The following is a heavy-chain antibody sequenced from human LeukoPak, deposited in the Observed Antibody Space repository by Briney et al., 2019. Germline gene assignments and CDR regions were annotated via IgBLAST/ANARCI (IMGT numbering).Heavy chain of an antibody. Sequence: ASVKVSCKSSGYTFTTYGITWVRQAPGQGLEWMGWISTDNGDTNYAQKFQGRVTMTRNTSISTAYMELSSLRSEDTAVYYCARGAGLWWFDPWGQGTLVTVSS. CDR1: GYTFTTYG. J-gene: IGHJ5*02. V-gene: IGHV1-8*02. CDR2: ISTDNGDT. CDR3: ARGAGLWWFDP. D-gene: IGHD2-21*01.